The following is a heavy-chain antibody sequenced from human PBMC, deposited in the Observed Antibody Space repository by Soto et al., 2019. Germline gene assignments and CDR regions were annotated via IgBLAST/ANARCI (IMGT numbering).Heavy chain of an antibody. D-gene: IGHD2-15*01. CDR2: ISLNSGSI. Sequence: GGPLRPSCAASGFTFSSYAVSWVRQAPGKGLEWVSGISLNSGSIGYADSVKGRFTISRENAKNSLYLQMHSLRAEATALYYCAKDRGCSAGSCYHHYYAMDVWGQGTTVTVSS. CDR1: GFTFSSYA. J-gene: IGHJ6*02. V-gene: IGHV3-9*01. CDR3: AKDRGCSAGSCYHHYYAMDV.